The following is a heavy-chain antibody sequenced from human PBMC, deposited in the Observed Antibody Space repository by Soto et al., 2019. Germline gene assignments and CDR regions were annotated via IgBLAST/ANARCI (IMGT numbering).Heavy chain of an antibody. D-gene: IGHD6-19*01. V-gene: IGHV2-5*02. CDR1: GFSLSSTRMA. J-gene: IGHJ4*02. Sequence: QITLKESGPPLVKPTQTLTLTCTFSGFSLSSTRMAVGWIRQPPGKALEWLALLYWDDDKRYSPFLQSRLTITKDTSKNQVVLTMSNLDPVDTARYYCAHIVVAGLGYYFDYWGQGNLVTVSS. CDR3: AHIVVAGLGYYFDY. CDR2: LYWDDDK.